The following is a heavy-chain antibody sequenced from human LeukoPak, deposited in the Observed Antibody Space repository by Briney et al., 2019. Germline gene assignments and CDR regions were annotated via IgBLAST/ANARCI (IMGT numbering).Heavy chain of an antibody. J-gene: IGHJ4*02. CDR1: GYSFTSYW. D-gene: IGHD3-3*01. Sequence: PGESLKTSCKGSGYSFTSYWIGWVRQMPGKGLEWMGIIYPGDSDTIFSPFFQGQVTISADKSISTAYLEWSSLKASDTGMYYCARLGVVILDYWGQGTLVTVSS. V-gene: IGHV5-51*01. CDR2: IYPGDSDT. CDR3: ARLGVVILDY.